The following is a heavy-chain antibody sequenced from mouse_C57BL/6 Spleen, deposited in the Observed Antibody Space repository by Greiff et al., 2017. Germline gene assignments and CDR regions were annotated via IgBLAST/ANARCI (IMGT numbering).Heavy chain of an antibody. V-gene: IGHV1-52*01. CDR3: ASSTVVARDYFDY. CDR2: IDPSDSET. Sequence: VQLQQPGAELVRPGSSVKLSCKASGYTFTSYWMHWVKQRPIQGLEWIGNIDPSDSETHYNQKFKDKATLTVDKSSSTAYMQLSSLTSEDSAVYYCASSTVVARDYFDYWGQGTTRTVSS. J-gene: IGHJ2*01. CDR1: GYTFTSYW. D-gene: IGHD1-1*01.